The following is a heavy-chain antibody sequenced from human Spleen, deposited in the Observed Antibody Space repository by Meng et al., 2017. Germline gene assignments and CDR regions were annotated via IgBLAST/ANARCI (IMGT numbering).Heavy chain of an antibody. D-gene: IGHD4-17*01. J-gene: IGHJ2*01. CDR3: ASTIDYGDYVAYLGPYFDL. V-gene: IGHV4-4*03. CDR2: IYHSGST. CDR1: GGSISSSNW. Sequence: GELQEPGPGLVKPPGPWSLTCAVSGGSISSSNWWSWVRQPPGKGLEWIGEIYHSGSTNYNPSLKSRVTISVDKSKNQFSLKLSSVTAADTAVYYCASTIDYGDYVAYLGPYFDLWGRGTLVTVSS.